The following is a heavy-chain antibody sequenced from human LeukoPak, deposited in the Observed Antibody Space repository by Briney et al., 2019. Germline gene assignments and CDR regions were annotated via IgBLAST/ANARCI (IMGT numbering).Heavy chain of an antibody. J-gene: IGHJ4*02. D-gene: IGHD2-15*01. Sequence: SETLSLTCTVSGGSISSGSYYWSWIRQPAGKGLEWIGRIYTSGSTNYNPSLKSRVTISVDTSKNQFSLKLSSVTAADTAVYYCASDCSGGSCYWASNGFGYWGQGTLVTVSS. CDR3: ASDCSGGSCYWASNGFGY. V-gene: IGHV4-61*02. CDR2: IYTSGST. CDR1: GGSISSGSYY.